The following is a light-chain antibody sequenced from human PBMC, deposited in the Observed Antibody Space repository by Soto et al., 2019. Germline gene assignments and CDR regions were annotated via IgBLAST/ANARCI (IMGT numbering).Light chain of an antibody. CDR1: TSDVGAYNY. Sequence: QSALTQPPSASGSPGQSVTISCTGTTSDVGAYNYVSWHQQHPGRAPKLLIYEVTKRPSGVPDRFSGSKSGNTASLTVSGLQAEDEADYYCNSYAGSNNLVFGGGTKLTVL. CDR3: NSYAGSNNLV. CDR2: EVT. J-gene: IGLJ2*01. V-gene: IGLV2-8*01.